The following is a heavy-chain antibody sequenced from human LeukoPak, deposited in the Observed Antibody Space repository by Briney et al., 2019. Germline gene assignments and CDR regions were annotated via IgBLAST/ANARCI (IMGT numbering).Heavy chain of an antibody. D-gene: IGHD6-13*01. CDR1: GGSFSGYY. CDR2: INHSGST. Sequence: SETLSLTCAVYGGSFSGYYWSWIRQPPGKGLEWIGEINHSGSTNYNPSLKSRVTISVDTSKNQFSLKLSSVTAADTAVYYCARRRLYSSSWYPPHFDYWGQGTLATVSS. CDR3: ARRRLYSSSWYPPHFDY. V-gene: IGHV4-34*01. J-gene: IGHJ4*02.